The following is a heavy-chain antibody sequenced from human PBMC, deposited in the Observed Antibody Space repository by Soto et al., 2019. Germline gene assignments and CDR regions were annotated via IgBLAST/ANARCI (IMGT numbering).Heavy chain of an antibody. CDR3: ARGVVVVAATYGMDV. CDR1: GFTFSSYA. CDR2: ISSNGGST. V-gene: IGHV3-64*01. J-gene: IGHJ6*02. D-gene: IGHD2-15*01. Sequence: EVQLVESGGGLVQPGGSLRLSCAASGFTFSSYAMHWVRQAPGKGLEYVSAISSNGGSTYYANSVKGRFTISRDNSKNTQYLQMGSLRAEDMAVYYCARGVVVVAATYGMDVWGQGTTVTVSS.